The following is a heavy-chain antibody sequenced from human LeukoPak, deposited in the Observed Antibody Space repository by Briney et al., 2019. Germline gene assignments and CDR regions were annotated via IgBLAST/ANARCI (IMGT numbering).Heavy chain of an antibody. CDR3: ARERAALGVQYNWFDP. D-gene: IGHD6-6*01. J-gene: IGHJ5*02. Sequence: PSETLSLTCAVYGGSFSGYYWSWIRQPPGKGLEWIGEINHSGSTNYNPSLKSRVTISVDTSKNHFSLKLSSVTAADTAVYYCARERAALGVQYNWFDPWGQGTLVTVSS. CDR2: INHSGST. CDR1: GGSFSGYY. V-gene: IGHV4-34*01.